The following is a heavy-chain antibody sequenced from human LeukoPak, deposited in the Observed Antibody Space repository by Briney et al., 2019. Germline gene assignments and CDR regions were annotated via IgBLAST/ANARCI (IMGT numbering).Heavy chain of an antibody. CDR2: IKQDGSEK. CDR1: GFTFSSYW. V-gene: IGHV3-7*03. CDR3: ASPGRYYDSSGYDY. Sequence: GGSLRLSCAASGFTFSSYWMSWVRQAPGKGLEWAANIKQDGSEKYYVDSVRGRFTISRDNSKNTLYLQMNSLRAEDTAVYYCASPGRYYDSSGYDYWGQGTLVTVSS. D-gene: IGHD3-22*01. J-gene: IGHJ4*02.